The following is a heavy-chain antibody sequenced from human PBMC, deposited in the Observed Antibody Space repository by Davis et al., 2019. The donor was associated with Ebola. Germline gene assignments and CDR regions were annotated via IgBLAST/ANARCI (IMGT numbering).Heavy chain of an antibody. CDR1: AFTFSIYA. V-gene: IGHV3-64D*06. Sequence: SLRLSCPPSAFTFSIYAMHWVRQAPGKGLEYVSAIRRNGGSTYYADSVTGRFTISRDNSNNTLYLQMSSLRAEDTAVYYCVKTQFLEWSYGMDVWGQGTTVTVSS. J-gene: IGHJ6*02. CDR3: VKTQFLEWSYGMDV. CDR2: IRRNGGST. D-gene: IGHD3-3*01.